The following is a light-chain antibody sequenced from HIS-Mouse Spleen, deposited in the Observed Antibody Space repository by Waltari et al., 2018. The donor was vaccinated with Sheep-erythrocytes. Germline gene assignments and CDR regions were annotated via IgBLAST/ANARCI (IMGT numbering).Light chain of an antibody. CDR1: SSDVGSYNL. CDR2: EGS. J-gene: IGLJ3*02. V-gene: IGLV2-23*01. Sequence: QSALTQPASVSGSPGQSITIPCTGTSSDVGSYNLLSWYQQHPGKAPKLMIYEGSKRPSGVSNRFSGSKSGNTASLTISGLRAEDEADYYCCSYAGSSTPWVFGGGTKLTVL. CDR3: CSYAGSSTPWV.